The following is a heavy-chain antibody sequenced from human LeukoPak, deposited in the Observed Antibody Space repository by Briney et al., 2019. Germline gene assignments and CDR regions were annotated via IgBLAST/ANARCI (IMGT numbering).Heavy chain of an antibody. CDR3: ARAPSEIGGYYPEYFRH. J-gene: IGHJ1*01. CDR2: IKSDGGT. D-gene: IGHD3-22*01. V-gene: IGHV3-74*01. Sequence: GGSLRLSCAASGFTFSSYWMHWVRQAPGKGLVWVPRIKSDGGTNYADSVKGRFTISRDNAKNTLSLQMNSLRAEDTGVYYCARAPSEIGGYYPEYFRHWGQGTLVTVSS. CDR1: GFTFSSYW.